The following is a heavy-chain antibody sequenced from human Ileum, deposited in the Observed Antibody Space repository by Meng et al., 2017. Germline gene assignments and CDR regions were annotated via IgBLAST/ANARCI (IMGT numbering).Heavy chain of an antibody. CDR1: GFSVSGYY. J-gene: IGHJ2*01. CDR3: ARDGGAVAGTSGWYFDL. CDR2: IYTGGTT. V-gene: IGHV3-66*02. D-gene: IGHD6-19*01. Sequence: GESLKISCEASGFSVSGYYMSWVRQAPGKGLEWVSLIYTGGTTYYADSVKGRFTISRDSSKNTLYLQMNSLRAEDTAVYYCARDGGAVAGTSGWYFDLWGLGTLVTVSS.